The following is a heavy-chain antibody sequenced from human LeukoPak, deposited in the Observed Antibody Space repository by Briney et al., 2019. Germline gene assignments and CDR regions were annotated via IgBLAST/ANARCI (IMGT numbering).Heavy chain of an antibody. CDR3: ARDRIVVVTAIPYAFDI. J-gene: IGHJ3*02. Sequence: SVKXXXXXXXXTFISYAXXXVRQAPGQGLXXXGXIIPIFGTSNYAQNFQGRVTITTDESTSTAYMELSSLRSEDTAVYYCARDRIVVVTAIPYAFDIWGQGTMVTVSS. D-gene: IGHD2-21*02. CDR2: IIPIFGTS. V-gene: IGHV1-69*05. CDR1: XXTFISYA.